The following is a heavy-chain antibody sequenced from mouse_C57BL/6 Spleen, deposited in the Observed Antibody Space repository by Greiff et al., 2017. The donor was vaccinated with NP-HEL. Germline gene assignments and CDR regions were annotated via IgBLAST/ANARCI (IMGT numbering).Heavy chain of an antibody. J-gene: IGHJ4*01. CDR3: ARSGYYGSSHAMDY. CDR1: GYAVSSDG. Sequence: QVQLKQSGPELVKPGASVKISCKASGYAVSSDGRNGGKQRPGKGGEWMGRIYPGDGDTNYNGKFKGKATLTADKSSSTAYMQLSSLTSEDSAVYFCARSGYYGSSHAMDYWGQGTSVTGSS. D-gene: IGHD1-1*01. V-gene: IGHV1-82*01. CDR2: IYPGDGDT.